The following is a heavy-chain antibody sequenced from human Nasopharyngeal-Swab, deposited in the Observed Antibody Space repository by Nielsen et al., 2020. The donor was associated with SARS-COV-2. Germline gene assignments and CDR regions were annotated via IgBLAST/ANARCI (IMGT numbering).Heavy chain of an antibody. CDR2: ITVGSDGT. CDR1: GFTFSSSA. Sequence: GGSLRLSCAASGFTFSSSAMGWVRQAPGKGLEWVSIITVGSDGTYYADSVKGRFSISRDNSKSTLYLQMNSLRADDTALYYCADPPFSEYWGQGTLVTVSS. J-gene: IGHJ4*02. CDR3: ADPPFSEY. V-gene: IGHV3-23*01.